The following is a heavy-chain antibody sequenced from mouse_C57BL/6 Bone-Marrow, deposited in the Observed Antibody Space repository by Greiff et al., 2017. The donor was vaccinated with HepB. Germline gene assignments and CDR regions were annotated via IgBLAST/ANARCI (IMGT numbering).Heavy chain of an antibody. CDR1: GFTFSSYA. CDR3: ARAGVYYDYDEGFAY. CDR2: ISDGGSYT. Sequence: EVQGVESGGRLVKPGGSLKLSCAASGFTFSSYAMSWVRQTPEKRLEWVATISDGGSYTYYPDNVKGRFTISRDNAKNNLYLQMSHLKSEDTAMYYCARAGVYYDYDEGFAYWGQGTLVTVSA. J-gene: IGHJ3*01. D-gene: IGHD2-4*01. V-gene: IGHV5-4*01.